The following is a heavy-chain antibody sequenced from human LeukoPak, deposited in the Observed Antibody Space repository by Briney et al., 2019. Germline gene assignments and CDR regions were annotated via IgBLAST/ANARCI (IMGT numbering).Heavy chain of an antibody. CDR2: IGTAADT. Sequence: GGSLRLSCAASEFTFSSYDMHWVRQATGKGLEWVSTIGTAADTYYPGSVKGRFTISRENSKNSFYLQMNSLRAGDTAVYYCARSVPGDSYFDYWGQGTLVTVSS. CDR1: EFTFSSYD. D-gene: IGHD4-17*01. CDR3: ARSVPGDSYFDY. V-gene: IGHV3-13*01. J-gene: IGHJ4*02.